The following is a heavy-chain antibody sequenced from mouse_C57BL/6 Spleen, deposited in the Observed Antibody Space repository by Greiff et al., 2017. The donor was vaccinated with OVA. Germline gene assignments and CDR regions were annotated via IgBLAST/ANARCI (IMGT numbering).Heavy chain of an antibody. CDR1: GYTFTSYW. D-gene: IGHD2-4*01. J-gene: IGHJ4*01. Sequence: VQLQQPGAELVKPGASVKLSCKASGYTFTSYWMHWVKQRPGQGLEWIGMIHPNSGSTNYNEKFKSKATLTVDKSSSTAYMQLSSLTSEDSAVYYCARSGDYDEDYYAMDYWGQGTSVTVSS. CDR2: IHPNSGST. CDR3: ARSGDYDEDYYAMDY. V-gene: IGHV1-64*01.